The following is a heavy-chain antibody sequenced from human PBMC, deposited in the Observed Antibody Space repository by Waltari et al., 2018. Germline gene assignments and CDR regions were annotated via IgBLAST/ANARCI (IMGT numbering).Heavy chain of an antibody. CDR2: IIPILGIA. D-gene: IGHD2-15*01. CDR1: GGTFSSYT. J-gene: IGHJ6*02. CDR3: ARGGPLDYYYYGMDV. Sequence: QVQLVQSGAEVKKPGSSVKVSCKASGGTFSSYTISWVRQAPGQGLEWMGRIIPILGIANYAQKFQGRVTITADKSTSTAYMELSSLRSEDTAVYYCARGGPLDYYYYGMDVWGQGTTVTVSS. V-gene: IGHV1-69*02.